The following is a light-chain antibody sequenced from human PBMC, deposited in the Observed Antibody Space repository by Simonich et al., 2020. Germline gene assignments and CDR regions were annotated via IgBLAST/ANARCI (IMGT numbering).Light chain of an antibody. CDR2: GAS. V-gene: IGKV3-15*01. J-gene: IGKJ4*01. CDR1: QSVSSN. Sequence: EIVMTQSPATLSVSPGERATLSCRASQSVSSNLAWYQQKPGQAPRLLIYGASTRATGIPARFSGSWSGTEFTLTISSMQSEDFAVYYCQQYGSSPFTFGGGTKVEIK. CDR3: QQYGSSPFT.